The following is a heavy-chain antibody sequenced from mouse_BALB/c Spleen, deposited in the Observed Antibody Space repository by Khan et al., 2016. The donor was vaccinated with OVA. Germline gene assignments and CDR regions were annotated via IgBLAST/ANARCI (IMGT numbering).Heavy chain of an antibody. J-gene: IGHJ4*01. CDR3: ARVEYSGTMDY. V-gene: IGHV9-3-1*01. CDR2: INTYTGAP. CDR1: GYTFTTYG. Sequence: QIQLVQSGPELKKPGVTVKISCTVSGYTFTTYGMNWVKQAPGKGLKWMGWINTYTGAPTYVDDFKGRFACSLETSASAAYLLINNLKNEDTATYFCARVEYSGTMDYWGQGTSVTVSS.